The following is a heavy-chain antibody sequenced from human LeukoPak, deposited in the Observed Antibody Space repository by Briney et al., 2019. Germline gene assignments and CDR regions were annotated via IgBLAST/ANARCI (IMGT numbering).Heavy chain of an antibody. CDR2: MNPNSGNT. Sequence: ASVKVSCKASGYTITSYHLNWLRQSIGQGLEWMGWMNPNSGNTGYAQKFQGRVTMTRNTSISTAYMELSSLRSEDTAVYYCARGPYSSILDWGQGTLVTVSS. CDR1: GYTITSYH. V-gene: IGHV1-8*01. J-gene: IGHJ4*02. CDR3: ARGPYSSILD. D-gene: IGHD6-13*01.